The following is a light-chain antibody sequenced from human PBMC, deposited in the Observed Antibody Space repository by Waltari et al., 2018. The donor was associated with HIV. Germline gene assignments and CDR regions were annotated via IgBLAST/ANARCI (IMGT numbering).Light chain of an antibody. CDR1: KLGDNY. CDR3: QAWDSGTWV. Sequence: SYELTQPPSVSVSPGQTASITCSGDKLGDNYACWYQQKPGQSSVLVIYQDSKRPSGIPERFSGSNSENTDTLTIRGTQAMDEADYYCQAWDSGTWVFGGGTKLTVL. V-gene: IGLV3-1*01. CDR2: QDS. J-gene: IGLJ3*02.